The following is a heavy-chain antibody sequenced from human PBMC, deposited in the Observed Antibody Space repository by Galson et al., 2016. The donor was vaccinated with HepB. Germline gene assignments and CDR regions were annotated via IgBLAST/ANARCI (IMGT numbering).Heavy chain of an antibody. CDR3: TRHGNARGGSPFDY. D-gene: IGHD1-26*01. Sequence: SLRLSCAASGFTFSGSAMHWVRQASGKGLEWVGRIRSKANSYATAYAASVKGRFTISRDDSKNTAYLQMNSLKTEETAVYYCTRHGNARGGSPFDYWGQGTLVTVSS. J-gene: IGHJ4*02. CDR1: GFTFSGSA. V-gene: IGHV3-73*01. CDR2: IRSKANSYAT.